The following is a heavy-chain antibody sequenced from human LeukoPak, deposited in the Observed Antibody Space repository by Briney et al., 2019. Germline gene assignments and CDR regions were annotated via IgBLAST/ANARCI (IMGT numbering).Heavy chain of an antibody. CDR3: ARMVRGVHNNWFDP. Sequence: SETLSLTCTVSGGSISSSSYYWGWIRQPPGKGLEWIGSIYYSGSTYYNPSLKSRVTISVDTSKNQFSLKLSSVTAADTAVYYCARMVRGVHNNWFDPWGQGTLVTVSS. V-gene: IGHV4-39*01. CDR1: GGSISSSSYY. D-gene: IGHD3-10*01. J-gene: IGHJ5*02. CDR2: IYYSGST.